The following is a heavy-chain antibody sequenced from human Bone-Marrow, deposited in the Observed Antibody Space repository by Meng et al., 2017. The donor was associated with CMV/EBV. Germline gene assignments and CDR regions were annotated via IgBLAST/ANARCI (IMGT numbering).Heavy chain of an antibody. J-gene: IGHJ6*02. D-gene: IGHD2-2*01. CDR2: ISSSSSYI. CDR1: GFTFSSYS. CDR3: ARDRYRLLNNYYSYGMDV. Sequence: GGSLRLSCAASGFTFSSYSMNWVRQAPGKGLEWVSSISSSSSYIYYADSVKGRFTISRDNAKNSLYLQMNSLRAEDTAVYYCARDRYRLLNNYYSYGMDVWGQGTTVTVSS. V-gene: IGHV3-21*01.